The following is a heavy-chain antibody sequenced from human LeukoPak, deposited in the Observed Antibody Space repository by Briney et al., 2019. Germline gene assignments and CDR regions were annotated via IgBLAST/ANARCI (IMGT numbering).Heavy chain of an antibody. V-gene: IGHV2-5*02. CDR2: IFWDDNK. J-gene: IGHJ4*02. Sequence: SGPTLMHPPPTLTLTFTFSGFALGSRGVGEGWIRQPPVKALEWLTFIFWDDNKHYNPSLMSRLAIFKDSSKNQVVLTMINMDPVDTATYYCAHRGTCGGVIRVFDYWGQGILVTVSS. CDR1: GFALGSRGVG. D-gene: IGHD3-16*02. CDR3: AHRGTCGGVIRVFDY.